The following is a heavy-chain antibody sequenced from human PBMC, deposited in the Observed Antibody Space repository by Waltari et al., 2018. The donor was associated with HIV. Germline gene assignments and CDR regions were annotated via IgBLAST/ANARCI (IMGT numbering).Heavy chain of an antibody. J-gene: IGHJ1*01. V-gene: IGHV4-34*01. CDR2: INDSGTT. Sequence: QVQLQQWGAGLLTASETLSLTCAVYGGSFSGYHWTWIRQSPGKGLEWIGEINDSGTTSYNPSLKSRVTLSVDTSKRQFFLNLTSVTAADTAVYFCAREEVIRGYRYGNVVPVREFYCQHWGQGTLVTVSS. CDR1: GGSFSGYH. D-gene: IGHD5-18*01. CDR3: AREEVIRGYRYGNVVPVREFYCQH.